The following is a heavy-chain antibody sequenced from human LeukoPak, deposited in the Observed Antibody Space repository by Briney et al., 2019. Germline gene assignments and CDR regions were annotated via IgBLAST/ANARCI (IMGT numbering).Heavy chain of an antibody. V-gene: IGHV3-30*02. J-gene: IGHJ6*02. CDR3: ARERSPRNYYYGMDV. CDR1: GFPFSNYG. Sequence: QPGGSLRLSCAGSGFPFSNYGIHWVRQAPGKGLEWVAFIRHGGNNAYYTDSVKGRFIISRDNSRSSLYLQMNSLRAEDTAVYYCARERSPRNYYYGMDVWGQGTTVTVSS. CDR2: IRHGGNNA.